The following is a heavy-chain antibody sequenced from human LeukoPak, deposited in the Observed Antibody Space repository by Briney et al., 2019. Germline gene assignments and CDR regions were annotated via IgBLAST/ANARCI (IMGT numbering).Heavy chain of an antibody. CDR2: TNDRGDRT. J-gene: IGHJ4*02. V-gene: IGHV3-23*01. Sequence: AGGSLRLSCAASGFTFRSYAMSWVGQAPGKGLEWVSVTNDRGDRTHYADSVRGRFTIARDNSKNTLYLQMNSLRAEDTAVYYCVIRDYSGSSSKHYLDSWGQGTLVTVSS. CDR3: VIRDYSGSSSKHYLDS. CDR1: GFTFRSYA. D-gene: IGHD6-6*01.